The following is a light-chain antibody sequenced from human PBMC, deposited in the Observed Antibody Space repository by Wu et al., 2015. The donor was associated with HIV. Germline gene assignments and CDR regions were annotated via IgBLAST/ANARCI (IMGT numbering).Light chain of an antibody. CDR2: GVS. CDR1: QSISVNY. V-gene: IGKV3-20*01. Sequence: EIVLTQSPGTLPLSPGERATLSCRASQSISVNYLAWYQQKPGQAPRLLIFGVSNRATGIPARFSGSGSGTDFTLTISRLEPEDFAVYYCQHYDPSSPWTFGQGTRVE. CDR3: QHYDPSSPWT. J-gene: IGKJ1*01.